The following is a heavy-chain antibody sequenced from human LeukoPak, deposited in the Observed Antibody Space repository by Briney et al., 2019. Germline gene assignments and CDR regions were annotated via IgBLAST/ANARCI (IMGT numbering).Heavy chain of an antibody. V-gene: IGHV1-2*02. Sequence: ASVNVSCKASGGTFSSYAISWVRQAPGQGREWMGWINPNSGGTNYAQKFQGRVNMTRETSISTAYMELSRLRSDDTAVDYCARKATAGGGDYWGQGTLVTVSS. CDR3: ARKATAGGGDY. D-gene: IGHD6-13*01. CDR2: INPNSGGT. J-gene: IGHJ4*02. CDR1: GGTFSSYA.